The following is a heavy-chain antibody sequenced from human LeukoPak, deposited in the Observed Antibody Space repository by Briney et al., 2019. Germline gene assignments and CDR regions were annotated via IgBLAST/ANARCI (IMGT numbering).Heavy chain of an antibody. CDR1: GFTFSSYG. CDR2: ISYDGSNK. CDR3: ARGVLRYFDWFPPASSKGFDP. D-gene: IGHD3-9*01. V-gene: IGHV3-30*03. J-gene: IGHJ5*02. Sequence: GGSLRLSCAASGFTFSSYGMHWVRQAPGKGLEWVAVISYDGSNKYYADSVKGRFTISRDNSKNTLYLQMDSLRAEDTAVYYCARGVLRYFDWFPPASSKGFDPWGQGTLVTVSS.